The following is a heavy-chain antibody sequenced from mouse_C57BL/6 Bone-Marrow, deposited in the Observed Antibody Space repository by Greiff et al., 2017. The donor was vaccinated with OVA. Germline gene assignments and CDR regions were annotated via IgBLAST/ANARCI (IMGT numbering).Heavy chain of an antibody. CDR1: GYSITSDY. Sequence: VQLQQSGPGLAKPSQTLSLTCSVTGYSITSDYWNWIRKFPGNKLEYMGYISYSGSTYYNPSLKSRISITRDTSKNQYYLQLNSVTTEDTATYYCARSGMITTGYYYAMDYWGQGTSVTVSS. CDR2: ISYSGST. J-gene: IGHJ4*01. V-gene: IGHV3-8*01. D-gene: IGHD2-4*01. CDR3: ARSGMITTGYYYAMDY.